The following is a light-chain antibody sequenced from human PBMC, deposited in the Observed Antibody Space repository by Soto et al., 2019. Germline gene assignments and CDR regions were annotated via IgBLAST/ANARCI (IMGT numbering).Light chain of an antibody. Sequence: GDRVTITCRASQSISSWLAWYQQKPGKAPKLLIYDASSLESGVPSRFSGSGSGTEFTLTISSLPPDDFATYYCQQYNSYPWTFGQGTKVEIK. CDR3: QQYNSYPWT. V-gene: IGKV1-5*01. CDR2: DAS. J-gene: IGKJ1*01. CDR1: QSISSW.